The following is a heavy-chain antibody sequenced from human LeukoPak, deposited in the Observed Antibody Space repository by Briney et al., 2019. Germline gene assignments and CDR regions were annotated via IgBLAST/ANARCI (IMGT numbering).Heavy chain of an antibody. CDR1: GSTFSSYE. Sequence: GGSLRLSCAASGSTFSSYEMNWVRQAPGKGLEWVSYISSSGSTIYYADSVKGRFTISRDNAKNSLYLQMNSLRAEDTAVYYCAKDFEIAVAGFDYWGQGTLVTVSS. V-gene: IGHV3-48*03. D-gene: IGHD6-19*01. J-gene: IGHJ4*02. CDR2: ISSSGSTI. CDR3: AKDFEIAVAGFDY.